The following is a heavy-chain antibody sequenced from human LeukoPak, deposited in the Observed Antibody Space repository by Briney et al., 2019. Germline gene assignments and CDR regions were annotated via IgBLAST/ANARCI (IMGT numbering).Heavy chain of an antibody. CDR2: IYYRGST. CDR3: ASFYCGGDCYAKL. D-gene: IGHD2-21*02. V-gene: IGHV4-59*01. CDR1: GGSISSYY. J-gene: IGHJ4*02. Sequence: SETLSLTFTVSGGSISSYYWSWSRQPPGKGVEWVVYIYYRGSTNYHPSLKSRVTISVDTSKSQFSLKLSSVTAADTAVYYCASFYCGGDCYAKLWGQGTLVTVSS.